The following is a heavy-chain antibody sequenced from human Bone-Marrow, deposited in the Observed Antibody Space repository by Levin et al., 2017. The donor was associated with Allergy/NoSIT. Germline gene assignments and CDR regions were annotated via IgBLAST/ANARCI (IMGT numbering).Heavy chain of an antibody. D-gene: IGHD2-8*02. CDR1: DRSFSASY. Sequence: SQTLSLTCAVYDRSFSASYWNWIRQPPGKGLEWIGEINHVGTTKYNPSLKSRVTISVDTSRNQFSLRLSSVTAADTAFYYCAREDTTGGGFDIWGQGTRVIVSS. J-gene: IGHJ3*02. CDR3: AREDTTGGGFDI. V-gene: IGHV4-34*01. CDR2: INHVGTT.